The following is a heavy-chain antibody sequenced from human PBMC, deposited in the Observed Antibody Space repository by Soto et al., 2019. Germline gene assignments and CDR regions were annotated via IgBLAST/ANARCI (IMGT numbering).Heavy chain of an antibody. D-gene: IGHD1-26*01. J-gene: IGHJ2*01. V-gene: IGHV4-59*01. CDR3: VREKWEGEIRVWYFDL. CDR2: IYHTGYS. CDR1: TDSIRNYY. Sequence: QVQLQESGPGLVKPSETLSLTCTVSTDSIRNYYWTWIRQSPGKGLEWIGSIYHTGYSNYSPSLRRRVTITIDTSKRDTATIQFSLTLTSVTPADTAVYYCVREKWEGEIRVWYFDLWGRGTLVSVSS.